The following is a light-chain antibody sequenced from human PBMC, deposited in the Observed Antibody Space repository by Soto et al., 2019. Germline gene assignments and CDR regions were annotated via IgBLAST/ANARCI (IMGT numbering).Light chain of an antibody. Sequence: QSALTQPRSVSGSPGQSVTLSCTGTSSDVGGYHYVSWYQHHPGKAPKIIIYDVNKRPSGIPDRFSGSKSGTSATLGITGLQTGDEADYYCGTWDSSLSAGVFGGGTKVTVL. CDR2: DVN. V-gene: IGLV2-11*01. CDR3: GTWDSSLSAGV. CDR1: SSDVGGYHY. J-gene: IGLJ3*02.